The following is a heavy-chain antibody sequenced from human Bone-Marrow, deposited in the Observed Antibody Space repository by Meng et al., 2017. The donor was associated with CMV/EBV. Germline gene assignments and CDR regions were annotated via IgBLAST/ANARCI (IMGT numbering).Heavy chain of an antibody. V-gene: IGHV3-33*06. D-gene: IGHD6-6*01. Sequence: GGSLRLSCAASGFTFSSYGMHWVRQAPGKGLEWVAVIWYDGSNKYYADSVKGRFTISRDNSKYTLFLQMNSLRAEDTAVDCCAKTSLRYSSSSGHFDYWGQGTMVTVSS. CDR3: AKTSLRYSSSSGHFDY. CDR1: GFTFSSYG. J-gene: IGHJ4*01. CDR2: IWYDGSNK.